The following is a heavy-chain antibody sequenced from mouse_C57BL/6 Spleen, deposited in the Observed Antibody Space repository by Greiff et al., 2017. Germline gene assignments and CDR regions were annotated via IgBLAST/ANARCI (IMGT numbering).Heavy chain of an antibody. CDR1: GYTFTDYN. CDR3: ARQARDGYYFDD. J-gene: IGHJ2*01. D-gene: IGHD2-3*01. V-gene: IGHV1-18*01. Sequence: VQLQQSGPELVKPGASVKIPCKASGYTFTDYNMDWVKQSHGKSLEWIGDINPNNGGTIYNQKFKGKATLTVDKSSSTAYMELRSLTSEDTAVYYCARQARDGYYFDDGGQGATLTVAS. CDR2: INPNNGGT.